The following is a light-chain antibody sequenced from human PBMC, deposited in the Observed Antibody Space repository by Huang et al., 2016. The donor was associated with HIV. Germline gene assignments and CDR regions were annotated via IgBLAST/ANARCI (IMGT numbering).Light chain of an antibody. J-gene: IGKJ2*01. CDR2: WAS. CDR1: QSVLYSSNNENC. CDR3: QQCYSPPYT. Sequence: DIVMTQSPDSLAVSLGERATINCRSSQSVLYSSNNENCLVWYQQKPGQPPKLLIYWASTREAGVPDRVSGSGSETDFTLTISSLQAEDVAVYYCQQCYSPPYTFGQGTRLEIK. V-gene: IGKV4-1*01.